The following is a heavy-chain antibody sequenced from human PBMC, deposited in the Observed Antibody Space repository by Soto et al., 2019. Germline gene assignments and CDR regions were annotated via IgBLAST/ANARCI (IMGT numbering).Heavy chain of an antibody. J-gene: IGHJ4*02. Sequence: PSETLSLPCSVSGYSITRGDYWGWIRQPPETGLEWIACIYHRGATYSAPSLKARSAISLDTPNNHLTLSLTSVTVADTALYYLRRYQHDSSGQADEHWGQGARVTAPQ. V-gene: IGHV4-38-2*01. CDR3: RRYQHDSSGQADEH. CDR1: GYSITRGDY. CDR2: IYHRGAT. D-gene: IGHD3-22*01.